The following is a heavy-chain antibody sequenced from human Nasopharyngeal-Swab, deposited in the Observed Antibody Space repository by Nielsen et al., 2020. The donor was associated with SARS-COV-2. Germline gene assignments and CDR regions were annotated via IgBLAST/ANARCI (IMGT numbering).Heavy chain of an antibody. V-gene: IGHV3-66*01. J-gene: IGHJ6*02. CDR1: GFTFSDSA. Sequence: GSLRLSCAASGFTFSDSAIHWVRQAPGKGLEWVSLINSDGSTYYSDSVRGRFTISRDSSKNTLYLQMNYLRAEDTALYYCARDNRIQLWLRFYGLDVWGQGTTVTVSS. D-gene: IGHD5-18*01. CDR2: INSDGST. CDR3: ARDNRIQLWLRFYGLDV.